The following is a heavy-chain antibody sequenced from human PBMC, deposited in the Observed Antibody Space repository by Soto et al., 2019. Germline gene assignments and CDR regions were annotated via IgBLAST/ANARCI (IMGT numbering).Heavy chain of an antibody. J-gene: IGHJ4*02. Sequence: QVQLVQSGAEVEKPGSSVKVSCKASGGTFSSYAISWVRQAPGQGLEWVGGIIPIFGTANYAQKFQGRVTITADRSTNTVYMELSSLRSEDTAVYYCARDLNVRCSYSLDYWGQGTLVTVSS. CDR2: IIPIFGTA. CDR1: GGTFSSYA. V-gene: IGHV1-69*06. CDR3: ARDLNVRCSYSLDY. D-gene: IGHD5-18*01.